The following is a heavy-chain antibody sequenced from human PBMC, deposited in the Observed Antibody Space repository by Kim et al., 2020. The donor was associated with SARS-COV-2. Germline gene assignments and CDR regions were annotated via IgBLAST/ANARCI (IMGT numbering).Heavy chain of an antibody. D-gene: IGHD2-2*01. CDR2: INAGNGNT. Sequence: ASVKVSCKASGYTFTSYAMHWVRQAPGQRLEWMGWINAGNGNTKYSQKFQGRVTITRDTSASTAYMELRSLRSEDMAVYYCARGGEGIVVVPAAMDYYGMDVWGQGTTVTVSS. CDR1: GYTFTSYA. CDR3: ARGGEGIVVVPAAMDYYGMDV. J-gene: IGHJ6*02. V-gene: IGHV1-3*01.